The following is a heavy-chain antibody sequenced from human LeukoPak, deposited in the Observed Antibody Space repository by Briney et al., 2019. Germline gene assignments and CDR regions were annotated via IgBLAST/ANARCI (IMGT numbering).Heavy chain of an antibody. D-gene: IGHD3-22*01. V-gene: IGHV3-20*04. CDR3: ARDWLAGNPYHAFDL. CDR2: INWIGGST. CDR1: GFTFDDYC. J-gene: IGHJ3*01. Sequence: TGGSLRLSCAAFGFTFDDYCMSWVRQPPGKGLEWVSGINWIGGSTGYADSVKGRFTISRDNAKNSLYLQMNSLRAEDTAVYYCARDWLAGNPYHAFDLWGKGTMVTVSS.